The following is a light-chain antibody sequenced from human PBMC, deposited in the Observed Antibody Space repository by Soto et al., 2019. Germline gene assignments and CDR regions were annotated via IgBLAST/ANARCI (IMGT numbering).Light chain of an antibody. V-gene: IGLV2-14*03. Sequence: QSALTQPASVSGSPGQSITISCSGTSIDVGGTNHVSWYLQHPGEAPKLIMYDASNRPSGVSDRFFGSKADNTATLTVSGLQAEDEADYYCCSYTSFSTYVFGTGTKLTVL. CDR1: SIDVGGTNH. J-gene: IGLJ1*01. CDR3: CSYTSFSTYV. CDR2: DAS.